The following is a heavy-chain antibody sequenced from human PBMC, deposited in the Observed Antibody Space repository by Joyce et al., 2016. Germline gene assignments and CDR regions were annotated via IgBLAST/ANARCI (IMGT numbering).Heavy chain of an antibody. D-gene: IGHD1-14*01. CDR1: GFTFSNAW. V-gene: IGHV3-15*01. CDR2: IKSETDGGTT. J-gene: IGHJ4*02. Sequence: EVQLVESGGGLVKPGGSLRLSCAASGFTFSNAWMTWVRQAPGKGLEWVGRIKSETDGGTTDYAAPVKGRFAISRDDSKNTLNLQMNSLKTEDAAMYYCTTYRSEYWGQGTLVTVSS. CDR3: TTYRSEY.